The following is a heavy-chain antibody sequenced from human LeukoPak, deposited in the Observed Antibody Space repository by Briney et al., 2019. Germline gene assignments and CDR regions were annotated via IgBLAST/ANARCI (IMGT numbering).Heavy chain of an antibody. CDR3: ARRNLDAFDI. D-gene: IGHD1-14*01. CDR2: IWYDGSIK. V-gene: IGHV3-33*01. J-gene: IGHJ3*02. Sequence: GGSLRLSCAASGFTFSSYGMHWVRQAPGKGLEWVAVIWYDGSIKYYADSVKGRLTNSRDNSQNTLYLQMNSLRAEDTAVYYCARRNLDAFDIWGQGTMVTVSS. CDR1: GFTFSSYG.